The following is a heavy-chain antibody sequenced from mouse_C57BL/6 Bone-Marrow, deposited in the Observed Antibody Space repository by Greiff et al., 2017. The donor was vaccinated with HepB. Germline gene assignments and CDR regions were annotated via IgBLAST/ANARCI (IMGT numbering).Heavy chain of an antibody. CDR1: GYTFTSYW. V-gene: IGHV1-53*01. D-gene: IGHD1-1*01. J-gene: IGHJ2*01. CDR2: INPSNGGT. Sequence: QVQLQQPGTELVKPGASVKLSCKASGYTFTSYWKHWVKQRPGQGLEWIGNINPSNGGTNYNEKFKSKATLTVDKSSSTAYMQLSSLTSEDSAVYYCAREGTTVVAPCWWGQGTTLTVSS. CDR3: AREGTTVVAPCW.